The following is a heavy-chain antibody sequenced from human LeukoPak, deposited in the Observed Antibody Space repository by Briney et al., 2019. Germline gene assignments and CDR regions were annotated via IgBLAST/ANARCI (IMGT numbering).Heavy chain of an antibody. Sequence: GGSLRLSCAASGFTFSSSAMNWVRQAPGKGLEWVSSINNVASHIYYAHSVKGRFTISRDNAKNSLYLQMNSLSDEDTAVYYCTREGVGGFDIWGQGAMVTVSS. V-gene: IGHV3-21*01. D-gene: IGHD3-16*01. CDR1: GFTFSSSA. CDR2: INNVASHI. CDR3: TREGVGGFDI. J-gene: IGHJ3*02.